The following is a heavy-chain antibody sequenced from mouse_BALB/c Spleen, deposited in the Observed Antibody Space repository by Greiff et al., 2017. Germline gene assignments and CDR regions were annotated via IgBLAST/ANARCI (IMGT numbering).Heavy chain of an antibody. CDR1: GYTFTSYV. D-gene: IGHD2-1*01. CDR2: INPYNDGT. J-gene: IGHJ3*01. CDR3: ARGGNYAPFAY. V-gene: IGHV1-14*01. Sequence: EVKVVESGPELVKPGASVKMSCKASGYTFTSYVMHWVKQKPGQGLEWIGYINPYNDGTKYNEKFKGKATLTSDKSSSTAYMELSSLTSEDSAVYYCARGGNYAPFAYWGQGTLVTVSA.